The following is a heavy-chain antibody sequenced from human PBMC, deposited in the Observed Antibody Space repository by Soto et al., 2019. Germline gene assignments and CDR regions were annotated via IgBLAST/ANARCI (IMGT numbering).Heavy chain of an antibody. Sequence: PGGSLRLSCAASGFTFSSYGMGWFRQAPGKGLEWVTFISPDGYSKPYADSVKGRFTISRDNSKNTLFLQMNSLRAEDTAVYYCATSPYYHDSSGYTIFDYWGQGTLVTVSS. V-gene: IGHV3-30*03. CDR3: ATSPYYHDSSGYTIFDY. D-gene: IGHD3-22*01. CDR1: GFTFSSYG. J-gene: IGHJ4*02. CDR2: ISPDGYSK.